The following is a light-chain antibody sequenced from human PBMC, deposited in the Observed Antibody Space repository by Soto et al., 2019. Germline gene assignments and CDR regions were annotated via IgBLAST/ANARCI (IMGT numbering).Light chain of an antibody. CDR2: GAS. CDR1: QSVTSSY. V-gene: IGKV3-20*01. Sequence: EIVLTQSPGTLSLSPGERATLSCRASQSVTSSYLAWWQQKPGQAPRLLIYGASSRATGIPDRFSGSGSGTEFTLTISRVEPEDFAVYFCQQYGSSPTTFGQGTKVEIK. CDR3: QQYGSSPTT. J-gene: IGKJ1*01.